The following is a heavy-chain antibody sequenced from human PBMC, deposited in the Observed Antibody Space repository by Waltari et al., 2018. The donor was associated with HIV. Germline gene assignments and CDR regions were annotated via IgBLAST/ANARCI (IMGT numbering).Heavy chain of an antibody. CDR1: GYTSHGYY. Sequence: VPLVQSAAEVKTPGASVKVSCKASGYTSHGYYMPWARTSPGQGLEWMGWINPNSGGTNYAQKFQGRVTMTRDTSISTAYMELSRLRSDDTAVYYCARGPPYYYGLGSPGGGWFDPWGQGTLVTVSS. V-gene: IGHV1-2*02. CDR2: INPNSGGT. J-gene: IGHJ5*02. CDR3: ARGPPYYYGLGSPGGGWFDP. D-gene: IGHD3-10*01.